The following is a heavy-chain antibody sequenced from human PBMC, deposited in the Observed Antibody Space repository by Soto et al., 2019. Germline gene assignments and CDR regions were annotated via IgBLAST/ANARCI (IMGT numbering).Heavy chain of an antibody. CDR2: IIPKLGSA. D-gene: IGHD2-21*01. Sequence: SVKVSCKASGGGNLRDYRTTWVRRAPGQGLEWMGGIIPKLGSANYAQNFQGRVTVTADESTNTVYMELRSLRSDDTAVYYCARGGDGYNFGPVYWGQGTPVTVSS. J-gene: IGHJ4*02. V-gene: IGHV1-69*13. CDR1: GGGNLRDYR. CDR3: ARGGDGYNFGPVY.